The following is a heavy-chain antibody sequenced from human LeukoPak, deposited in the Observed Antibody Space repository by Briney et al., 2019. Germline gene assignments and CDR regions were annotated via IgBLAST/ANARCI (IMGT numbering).Heavy chain of an antibody. V-gene: IGHV3-23*01. J-gene: IGHJ6*02. CDR2: IGGSGGST. CDR3: AKVPSGFYYYGMDV. CDR1: GFTFSSYA. Sequence: PGGSLRLSCAASGFTFSSYAMSRVRQAPGKGLEWVSAIGGSGGSTYYADSVKGRFTISRDNSKNTLYLQMNSLRAEDTAVYYCAKVPSGFYYYGMDVWGQGTTVTVSS. D-gene: IGHD3-22*01.